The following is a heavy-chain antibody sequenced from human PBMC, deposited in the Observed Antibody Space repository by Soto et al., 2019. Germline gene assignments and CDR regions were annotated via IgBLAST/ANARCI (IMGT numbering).Heavy chain of an antibody. CDR1: GRSMSGYY. V-gene: IGHV4-4*07. J-gene: IGHJ4*02. D-gene: IGHD3-9*01. Sequence: SETLSLTCTVSGRSMSGYYWSWIRQPAGERLEWIGRIYTSGTTDFNPSLKGRVTMSVDTSRNQFSLKLTSVTAADTALYYCAREDYYDTGYYVVWGQGTQVTVSS. CDR2: IYTSGTT. CDR3: AREDYYDTGYYVV.